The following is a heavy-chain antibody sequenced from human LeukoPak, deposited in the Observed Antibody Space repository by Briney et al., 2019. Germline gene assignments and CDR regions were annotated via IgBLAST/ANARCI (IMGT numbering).Heavy chain of an antibody. V-gene: IGHV4-4*07. D-gene: IGHD3-3*01. CDR2: IYTSGST. CDR3: AREPHDFWSGYPFDY. Sequence: SEILSLTCTVSGGSISSYYWSWIRQPAGKGLEWIGRIYTSGSTNYNPSLKSRVTMSVDTSKNQFSLKLSSVTAADTAVYYCAREPHDFWSGYPFDYWGQGTLVTVSS. J-gene: IGHJ4*02. CDR1: GGSISSYY.